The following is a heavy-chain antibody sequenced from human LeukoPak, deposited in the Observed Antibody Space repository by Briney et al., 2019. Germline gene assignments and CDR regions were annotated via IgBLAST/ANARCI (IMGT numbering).Heavy chain of an antibody. CDR3: AKVRWDNSGWYYLDY. D-gene: IGHD6-19*01. J-gene: IGHJ4*02. CDR1: GFTFSRYW. CDR2: ITYDGSNK. Sequence: GGSLRLSCAASGFTFSRYWMSWVRQAPGKGLEWVAVITYDGSNKYYTDSVKGRFTISRDNSKSTLYLQMNSLRAEDTAVYYCAKVRWDNSGWYYLDYWGQGTLVTVSS. V-gene: IGHV3-30*18.